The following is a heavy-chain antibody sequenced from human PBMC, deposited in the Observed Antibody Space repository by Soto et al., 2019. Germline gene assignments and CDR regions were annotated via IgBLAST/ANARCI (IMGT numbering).Heavy chain of an antibody. CDR1: GFSVSSSY. V-gene: IGHV3-66*01. CDR3: STILTTMPPKKRYNSALDG. Sequence: EVQLVESGGGLVQPGGSLRLSCAASGFSVSSSYMNWVRQAPGKGLEWVSVIDSGGSTDHADSVKGRFTISTDNSKNTVFLQMISLLAEDTAVYHTSTILTTMPPKKRYNSALDGWGQGTTGTVS. CDR2: IDSGGST. J-gene: IGHJ6*02. D-gene: IGHD5-12*01.